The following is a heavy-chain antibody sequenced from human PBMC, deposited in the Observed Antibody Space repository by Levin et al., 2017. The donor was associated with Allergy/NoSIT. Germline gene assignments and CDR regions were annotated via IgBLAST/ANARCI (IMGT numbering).Heavy chain of an antibody. CDR1: GYTFTDYY. J-gene: IGHJ4*02. CDR3: ARGPLGWNPVDY. CDR2: INPNTGGS. Sequence: ASVKVSCKASGYTFTDYYMHWVRQAPGQGLEWMGRINPNTGGSIFAQKFKGRATVTRDTSSTSGYMVLTGLRSDDTAVYYCARGPLGWNPVDYWGQGTLVTVSS. V-gene: IGHV1-2*06. D-gene: IGHD1-1*01.